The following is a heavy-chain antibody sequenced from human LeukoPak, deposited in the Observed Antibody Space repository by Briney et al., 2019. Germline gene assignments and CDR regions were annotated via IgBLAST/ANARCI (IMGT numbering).Heavy chain of an antibody. J-gene: IGHJ4*02. CDR1: GYSFTSYW. Sequence: KGGESLKISCKGSGYSFTSYWIGWVRQMPGKGLEWMGIIYPGDSDTRYSPSLQGQVTTSADKSISTAYLQWSSLKASDTAMYYCARAPRGRLGYFGYWGQGTLVTVSS. CDR3: ARAPRGRLGYFGY. D-gene: IGHD3-10*01. CDR2: IYPGDSDT. V-gene: IGHV5-51*01.